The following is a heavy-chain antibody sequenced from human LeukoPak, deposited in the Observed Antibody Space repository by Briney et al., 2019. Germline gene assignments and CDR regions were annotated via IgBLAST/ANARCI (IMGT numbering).Heavy chain of an antibody. CDR3: ARVNYDFWSGPTGYYYMDV. D-gene: IGHD3-3*01. CDR2: IYTSGST. J-gene: IGHJ6*03. Sequence: SETLSLTCTVSGGSISSGSYYWSWIRQPAGKGLEWIGRIYTSGSTNYNPSLKSRVTVSVDTSKNQFSLKLSSVTAADTAVYYCARVNYDFWSGPTGYYYMDVWGKGTTVTVSS. V-gene: IGHV4-61*02. CDR1: GGSISSGSYY.